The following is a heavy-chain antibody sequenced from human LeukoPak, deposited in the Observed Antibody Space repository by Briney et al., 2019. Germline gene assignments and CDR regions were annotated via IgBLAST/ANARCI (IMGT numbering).Heavy chain of an antibody. CDR3: AGDGEGLRDYWFFDL. Sequence: PSETLSLTCNVSGVSVSSSAHYWGWIRQSPGKGLEWIGVIYYSGRSYYNPSLRSRVTMSVDTAKNQFSLKLRSVAAADTATYYCAGDGEGLRDYWFFDLWGRGTLVTVSS. V-gene: IGHV4-39*07. CDR2: IYYSGRS. J-gene: IGHJ2*01. D-gene: IGHD7-27*01. CDR1: GVSVSSSAHY.